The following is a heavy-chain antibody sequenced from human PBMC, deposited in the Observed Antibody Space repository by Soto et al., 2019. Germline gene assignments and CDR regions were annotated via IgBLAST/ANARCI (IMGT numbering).Heavy chain of an antibody. V-gene: IGHV1-69*13. CDR3: ARGATYYSSPADV. CDR2: IIAIFGAA. CDR1: GGTFNSYA. D-gene: IGHD3-10*01. J-gene: IGHJ6*02. Sequence: SVKVSCKASGGTFNSYAISWVRQAPGQGLEWMGGIIAIFGAANYAQKFQGRVTITADESTSTAYMELSSLRSEDTAVYYCARGATYYSSPADVWGQGTTVTVSS.